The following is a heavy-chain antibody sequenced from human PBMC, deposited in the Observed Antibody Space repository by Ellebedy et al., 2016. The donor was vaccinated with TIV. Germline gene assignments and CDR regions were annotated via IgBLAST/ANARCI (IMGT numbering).Heavy chain of an antibody. J-gene: IGHJ3*02. V-gene: IGHV1-2*04. CDR1: GYTFTGYY. CDR3: ARRGYSSGPYWAFDI. Sequence: AASVKVSCKASGYTFTGYYMHWLRQAPGQGLEWMGWINPNSGGTKYAQNFRGWVTMTRDTSISTAYMELSRLTSDDTADYYCARRGYSSGPYWAFDIWGQGTMVTVSS. D-gene: IGHD6-19*01. CDR2: INPNSGGT.